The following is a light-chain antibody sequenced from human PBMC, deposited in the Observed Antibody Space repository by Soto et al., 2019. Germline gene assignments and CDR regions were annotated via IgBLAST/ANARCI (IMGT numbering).Light chain of an antibody. J-gene: IGLJ3*02. CDR2: SNN. CDR3: AAWDDSLTAWV. CDR1: SSNIGSNS. V-gene: IGLV1-47*02. Sequence: QSVLTQPPSASGTPGQRVNISCSGSSSNIGSNSVYWYQQLPVTAPKLLIYSNNQRPSGVPDRFSGSKSGTSASLAISGLRSEDEADYYCAAWDDSLTAWVFGGGTKVTVL.